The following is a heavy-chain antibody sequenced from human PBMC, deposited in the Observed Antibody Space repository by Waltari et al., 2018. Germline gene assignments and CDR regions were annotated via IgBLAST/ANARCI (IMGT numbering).Heavy chain of an antibody. CDR3: AHRRKRVVPAAINWFDP. CDR2: IYWNDDK. V-gene: IGHV2-5*01. D-gene: IGHD2-2*01. Sequence: QITLKESGPTLVKPTQTLTLTCTFSGFSLRPSGVGVGWIRQPPGKALEWLALIYWNDDKRYSPSLKIRLTITNDTSKNQVVLTMTNMDPVDTATYYCAHRRKRVVPAAINWFDPWGQGTLVTVSS. CDR1: GFSLRPSGVG. J-gene: IGHJ5*02.